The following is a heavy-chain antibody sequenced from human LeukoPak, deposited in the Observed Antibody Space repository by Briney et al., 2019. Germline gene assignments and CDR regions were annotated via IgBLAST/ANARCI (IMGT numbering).Heavy chain of an antibody. D-gene: IGHD2-8*01. CDR1: GGSISSSSYY. J-gene: IGHJ4*02. V-gene: IGHV4-39*07. CDR3: AREYVRAFDY. CDR2: IYYSGST. Sequence: SETLSLTCTVSGGSISSSSYYWGWIRQPPGKGLEWIGSIYYSGSTYYNPSLKSRVTISVDTSKNQFSLKLSSVTAADTAVYYCAREYVRAFDYWGQGTLVTVSS.